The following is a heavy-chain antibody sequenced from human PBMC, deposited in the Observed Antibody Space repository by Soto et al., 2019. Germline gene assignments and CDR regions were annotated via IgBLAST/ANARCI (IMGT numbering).Heavy chain of an antibody. D-gene: IGHD6-13*01. CDR2: IIPIFGTA. CDR1: GGTFSSYA. J-gene: IGHJ5*02. Sequence: QVQLVQSGAEVKKPGSSVKVSCKASGGTFSSYAISWVRQAPGQGLEWMGGIIPIFGTANYAQKVQGRVTNTADESTSTACRGRSSLRAEDTAGYDCARGAAGAAAGTDWFDPRGQGTLVPVSS. CDR3: ARGAAGAAAGTDWFDP. V-gene: IGHV1-69*01.